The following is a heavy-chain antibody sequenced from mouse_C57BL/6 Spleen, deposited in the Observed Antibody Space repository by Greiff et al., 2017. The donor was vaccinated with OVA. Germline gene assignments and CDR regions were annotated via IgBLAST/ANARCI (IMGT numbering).Heavy chain of an antibody. CDR1: GYTFTDYY. J-gene: IGHJ4*01. D-gene: IGHD1-1*01. CDR3: ARWGTTVTGAMDY. V-gene: IGHV1-76*01. CDR2: IYPGSGNT. Sequence: QVQLQQSGAELVRPGASVKLSCKASGYTFTDYYINWVKQRPGQGLEWIARIYPGSGNTYYNEKFKGKATLTAEKSSSTAYMQLSSLTSEDSAVYFCARWGTTVTGAMDYWGQGTSVTVSS.